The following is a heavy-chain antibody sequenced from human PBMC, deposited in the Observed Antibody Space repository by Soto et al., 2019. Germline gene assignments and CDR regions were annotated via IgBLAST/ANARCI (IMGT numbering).Heavy chain of an antibody. CDR2: ISYDGSNK. CDR1: GFTFSSYG. J-gene: IGHJ4*02. V-gene: IGHV3-30*18. CDR3: ANFDLVVVC. Sequence: GGSLRLSCAASGFTFSSYGMHWVRQAPGKGLEWVAVISYDGSNKYYADSVKGRFTISRDNSKNTLYLQMNSLRAEDTAAYYCANFDLVVVCWGQGTLVTVSS. D-gene: IGHD3-16*01.